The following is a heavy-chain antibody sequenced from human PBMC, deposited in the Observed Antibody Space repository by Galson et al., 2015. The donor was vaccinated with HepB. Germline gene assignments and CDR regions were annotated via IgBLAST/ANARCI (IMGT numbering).Heavy chain of an antibody. CDR2: IIPILGIA. D-gene: IGHD6-19*01. Sequence: SVKVSCKASGGTFSSYTISWVRQAPGQGLEWMGRIIPILGIANYAQKFQGRVTITADKSTSTAYMELSSLRSEDTAVYYCARAGGHSSGRLNAFDIWGQGTMVTVSS. CDR3: ARAGGHSSGRLNAFDI. CDR1: GGTFSSYT. J-gene: IGHJ3*02. V-gene: IGHV1-69*02.